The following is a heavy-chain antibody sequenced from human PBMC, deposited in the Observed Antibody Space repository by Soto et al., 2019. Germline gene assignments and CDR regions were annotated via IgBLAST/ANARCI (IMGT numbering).Heavy chain of an antibody. CDR3: ARGPLCKGSGGSCYEGHFDY. D-gene: IGHD2-15*01. Sequence: ASVKVSCKASGYTFTSYYMLWVRQAPGQGLEWMGIINPSGGSTSYAQKFQGRVTMTRDTSTSTVYMELSSLRSEDTAVYYCARGPLCKGSGGSCYEGHFDYWGQGTLVTVS. J-gene: IGHJ4*02. CDR2: INPSGGST. V-gene: IGHV1-46*01. CDR1: GYTFTSYY.